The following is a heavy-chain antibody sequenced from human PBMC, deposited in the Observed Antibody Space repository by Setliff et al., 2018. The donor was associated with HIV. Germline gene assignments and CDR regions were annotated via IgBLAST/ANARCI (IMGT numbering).Heavy chain of an antibody. D-gene: IGHD3-10*01. V-gene: IGHV4-39*01. CDR2: INYRGNT. CDR3: ASLDGSESPYIYYYYMDV. J-gene: IGHJ6*03. CDR1: GGSISTSRYY. Sequence: SETLSLTCTVSGGSISTSRYYWGWIRQPPGKGLEWIGSINYRGNTYYNPSLKSRAAISVVTSKNQISLKLSSVTAADTAVYYCASLDGSESPYIYYYYMDVWGEGTAVTVSS.